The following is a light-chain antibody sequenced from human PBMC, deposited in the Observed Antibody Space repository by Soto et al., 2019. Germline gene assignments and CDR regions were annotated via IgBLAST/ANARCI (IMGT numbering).Light chain of an antibody. CDR3: QQYGRPPCT. V-gene: IGKV3-20*01. CDR1: QSVSSSY. Sequence: EIGLTQSPGTLSLSPGERATLSCMASQSVSSSYLAWYQQKPGQTPRLLIFGAASRATGIPDMFSGSGSGPDFTLTISRLEPEGFAVYYFQQYGRPPCTFGQGTQVEIK. CDR2: GAA. J-gene: IGKJ1*01.